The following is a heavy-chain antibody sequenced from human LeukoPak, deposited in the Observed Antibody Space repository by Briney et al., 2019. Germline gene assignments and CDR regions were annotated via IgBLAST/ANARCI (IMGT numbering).Heavy chain of an antibody. Sequence: SETLSLTCTVSSGSISSGGYRWSWIRQPPGKGLEWIGYVYHSGGTFYNPSLNSRVTISVDMSKNQFSLKLTSLTAADTAVYYCARGQVTLVREFFDSWGQGTLITVSS. CDR1: SGSISSGGYR. V-gene: IGHV4-30-2*01. D-gene: IGHD3-10*01. J-gene: IGHJ4*02. CDR2: VYHSGGT. CDR3: ARGQVTLVREFFDS.